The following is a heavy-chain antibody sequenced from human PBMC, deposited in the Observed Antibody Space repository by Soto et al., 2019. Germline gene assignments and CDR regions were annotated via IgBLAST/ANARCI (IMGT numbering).Heavy chain of an antibody. D-gene: IGHD2-15*01. J-gene: IGHJ6*02. Sequence: PSQTLSLTRVVSGDTVSSNSVAWNWVRQSPSRGPEWLGRTYYRSRWYRDYAVSVRSRIDINADTSKNQVSLQLNSVTPEDTAVYYCARSEEDSDYYYYGMDVWGQGTTVTVSS. CDR1: GDTVSSNSVA. CDR3: ARSEEDSDYYYYGMDV. CDR2: TYYRSRWYR. V-gene: IGHV6-1*01.